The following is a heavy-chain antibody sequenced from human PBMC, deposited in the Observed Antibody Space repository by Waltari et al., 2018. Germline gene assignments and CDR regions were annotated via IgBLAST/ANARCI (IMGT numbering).Heavy chain of an antibody. D-gene: IGHD3-22*01. CDR3: ARLPTKYYDSIGWGFFDQ. CDR1: GAFPSDDH. CDR2: LRNTGST. J-gene: IGHJ4*02. Sequence: HVQMQESGPGLVKPSETLSLTCTFSGAFPSDDHWTWIRQAPGKGLEWIAYLRNTGSTKCTPSLESRVTLSTVTSKKQFSLRLTSVTAADTAIYYCARLPTKYYDSIGWGFFDQWGQGILVTVSS. V-gene: IGHV4-59*08.